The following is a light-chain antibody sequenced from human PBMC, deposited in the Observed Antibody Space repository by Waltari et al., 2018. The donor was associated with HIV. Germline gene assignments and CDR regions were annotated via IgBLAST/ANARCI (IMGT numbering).Light chain of an antibody. CDR1: SGDVGGYNF. CDR2: NVN. V-gene: IGLV2-14*03. Sequence: QSALTQPASVSGSPGQSITISCTGTSGDVGGYNFVSWYQQHPGKAPKLIIYNVNTRPSGVSIRSSGSRSANTATLTISGLQAEDEADYFCSSYTSSGPRYVLFGGGTRLTVL. J-gene: IGLJ2*01. CDR3: SSYTSSGPRYVL.